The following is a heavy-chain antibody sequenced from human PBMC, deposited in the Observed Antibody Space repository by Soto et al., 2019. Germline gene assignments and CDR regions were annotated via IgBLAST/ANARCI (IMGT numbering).Heavy chain of an antibody. Sequence: QVQLVESGGGVVQPGRSLRLSCAASGFTFSSYGMHWVRRAPGKGLEWVAVISYDGSNKYYADSVKGRFTSSRDNSKNTLYLQMNSLRAEDTAVYYCAKAAGVTGLRMDVWGQGTTVTVSS. CDR3: AKAAGVTGLRMDV. V-gene: IGHV3-30*18. CDR2: ISYDGSNK. J-gene: IGHJ6*02. CDR1: GFTFSSYG. D-gene: IGHD3-10*01.